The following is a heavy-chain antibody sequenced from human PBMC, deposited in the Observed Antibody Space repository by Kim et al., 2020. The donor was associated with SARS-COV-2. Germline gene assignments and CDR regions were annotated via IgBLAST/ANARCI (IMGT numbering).Heavy chain of an antibody. J-gene: IGHJ4*02. V-gene: IGHV3-30*18. Sequence: GGSLRLSCAASGFTFSSYGMHWVRQAPGKGLEWVAVISYDGSNKYYADSVKGRFTISRDNTKNTLYLQMNSLRAEDTAVYYCAKDRKGMTTVTNFDYWGQGTLVTVSS. CDR3: AKDRKGMTTVTNFDY. CDR1: GFTFSSYG. CDR2: ISYDGSNK. D-gene: IGHD4-17*01.